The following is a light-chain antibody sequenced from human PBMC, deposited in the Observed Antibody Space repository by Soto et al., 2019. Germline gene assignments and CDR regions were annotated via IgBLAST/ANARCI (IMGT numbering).Light chain of an antibody. CDR2: QDN. V-gene: IGLV3-1*01. CDR1: KLGNKY. J-gene: IGLJ2*01. CDR3: QAWDSNTAV. Sequence: SYELTQPPSVTVSPGQTASITCSGDKLGNKYACWYQQKPGQSPVLVIYQDNKRPSGMPERFSGSNSGKTATLTISGTQSMDEADYYCQAWDSNTAVFGGGTQLTVL.